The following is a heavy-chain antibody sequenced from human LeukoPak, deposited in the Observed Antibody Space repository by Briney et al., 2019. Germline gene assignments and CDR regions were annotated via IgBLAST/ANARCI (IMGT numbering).Heavy chain of an antibody. Sequence: PSGTLSLTCTVSGGSISSYYWSWIRQPPGKGLEWIGYIYYSGSTNYNPSLKSRVTISVDTSKNQFSLRLSSVTAADTAVYYCARTTEAHSWLTRFYSYYMDVWGKGTTVTVSS. V-gene: IGHV4-59*01. D-gene: IGHD6-13*01. J-gene: IGHJ6*03. CDR1: GGSISSYY. CDR3: ARTTEAHSWLTRFYSYYMDV. CDR2: IYYSGST.